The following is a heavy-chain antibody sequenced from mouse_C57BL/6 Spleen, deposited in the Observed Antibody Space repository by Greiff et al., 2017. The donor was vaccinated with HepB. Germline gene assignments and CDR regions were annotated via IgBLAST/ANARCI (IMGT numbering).Heavy chain of an antibody. CDR1: GYTFTDYN. D-gene: IGHD1-1*01. Sequence: EVHLVESGPELVKPGASVKMSCKASGYTFTDYNMHWVKQSHGKSLEWIGYINPNNGGTSYNQKFKGKATLTVNKSSSTAYMELRSLTSEDSAVYYCARGITTGAYWGQGTLVTVSA. CDR2: INPNNGGT. CDR3: ARGITTGAY. J-gene: IGHJ3*01. V-gene: IGHV1-22*01.